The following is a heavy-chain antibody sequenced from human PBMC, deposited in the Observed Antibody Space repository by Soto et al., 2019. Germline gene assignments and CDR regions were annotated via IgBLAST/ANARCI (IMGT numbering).Heavy chain of an antibody. CDR1: GGCFSGYY. Sequence: PSETLSLTCAVYGGCFSGYYWSWIRQPPGKGLEWIGEINHSGSTNYNPSLKSRVTISVDTSKNQFSLKLSSVTAADTAVYYCAGDYGDYGDYGMDVWGQGTTVTVSS. V-gene: IGHV4-34*01. J-gene: IGHJ6*01. CDR3: AGDYGDYGDYGMDV. D-gene: IGHD4-17*01. CDR2: INHSGST.